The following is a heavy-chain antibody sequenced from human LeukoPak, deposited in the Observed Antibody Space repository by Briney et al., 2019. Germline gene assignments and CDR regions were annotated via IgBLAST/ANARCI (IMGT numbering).Heavy chain of an antibody. V-gene: IGHV1-18*01. CDR3: ARDRHPLQDIVVVPAAL. Sequence: GASVKVSCKASGYTLTSYGISWVRQAPGQGRAWMGWISAYNGNTNYAQKLQGRVTMTTDTSTSTAYMELRSLRSDDTAVYYCARDRHPLQDIVVVPAALWGQGTLVTVSS. J-gene: IGHJ4*02. CDR2: ISAYNGNT. D-gene: IGHD2-2*01. CDR1: GYTLTSYG.